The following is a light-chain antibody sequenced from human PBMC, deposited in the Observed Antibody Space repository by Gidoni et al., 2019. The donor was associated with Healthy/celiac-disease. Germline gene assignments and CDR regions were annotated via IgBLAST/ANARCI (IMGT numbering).Light chain of an antibody. V-gene: IGLV1-40*01. Sequence: QSVLTQPPSVSGAPGQRVTISCTGRSPNIGAGYDVHWYQQLPGTAHKLLIYGNSNRPSGVPDRFSGSKSGTSASLAITGLQAEDEADYYCQSYDSSLSGSVFGGGTKLTVL. CDR2: GNS. CDR1: SPNIGAGYD. CDR3: QSYDSSLSGSV. J-gene: IGLJ3*02.